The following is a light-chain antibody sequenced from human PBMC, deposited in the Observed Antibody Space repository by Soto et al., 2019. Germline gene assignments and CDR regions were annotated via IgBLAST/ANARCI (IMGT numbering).Light chain of an antibody. J-gene: IGKJ4*01. CDR2: EAS. V-gene: IGKV1-5*03. Sequence: DIQMTQSPSTLSASVRDRVTITCRASQSIGRWLAWYQQKPGKAPKLLIYEASILESGVPSRFSGSGSGTEFTLIISSLQSDDFATYYCQQCFGSPLTFGGGTKVEIK. CDR1: QSIGRW. CDR3: QQCFGSPLT.